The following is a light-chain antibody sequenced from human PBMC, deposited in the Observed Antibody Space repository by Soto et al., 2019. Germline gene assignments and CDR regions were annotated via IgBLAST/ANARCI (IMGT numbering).Light chain of an antibody. J-gene: IGLJ1*01. CDR3: SSYTSSSPLYV. V-gene: IGLV2-14*01. CDR2: EVS. CDR1: SSDVGGYNY. Sequence: QSALTQPASVSGSPGQSITISCTGTSSDVGGYNYVSWYQQHQGKAPKLMIYEVSNRPSGVSNRFSGSKSGNTASLTISGLQADDEADYYCSSYTSSSPLYVFGTGTKSPS.